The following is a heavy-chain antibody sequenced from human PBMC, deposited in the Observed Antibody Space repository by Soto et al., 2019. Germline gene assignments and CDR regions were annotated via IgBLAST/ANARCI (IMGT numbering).Heavy chain of an antibody. V-gene: IGHV4-31*03. CDR1: GGSISSGGYY. Sequence: QVQLQESGPGLVKPSQTLSLTCTVSGGSISSGGYYWSWIRQHPGKGLEWIGYIYYSGSTYYNPSLKSGVTISVDTSKNQFSVKLSSVTAADTAVYYCARSLSVDTAMVYGYWGQGTLVTVSS. CDR3: ARSLSVDTAMVYGY. J-gene: IGHJ4*02. CDR2: IYYSGST. D-gene: IGHD5-18*01.